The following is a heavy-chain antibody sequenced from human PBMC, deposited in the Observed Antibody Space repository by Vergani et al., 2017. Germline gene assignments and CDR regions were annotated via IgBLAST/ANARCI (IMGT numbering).Heavy chain of an antibody. CDR1: GGSISSGGYS. J-gene: IGHJ4*02. CDR3: ARLRYDSSGYYYGNYFDY. Sequence: QLQLQESGSGLVKPSQTLSLTCAVSGGSISSGGYSWSWIRQPPGKGLEWIGYIYHSGSTYYNPSLKSRVTISVDRSKNQFSLKLSSVTAADTAVYYCARLRYDSSGYYYGNYFDYWDRGTLVTVSS. V-gene: IGHV4-30-2*01. CDR2: IYHSGST. D-gene: IGHD3-22*01.